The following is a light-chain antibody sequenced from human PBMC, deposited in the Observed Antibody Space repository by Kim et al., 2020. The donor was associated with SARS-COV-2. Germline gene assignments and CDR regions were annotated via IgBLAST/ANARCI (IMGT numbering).Light chain of an antibody. CDR2: DAS. CDR1: QMMSSW. CDR3: QQYHSYPYT. J-gene: IGKJ2*01. V-gene: IGKV1-5*01. Sequence: SAVVGDRVTISCRASQMMSSWLAWYQQKPGKAPKLLIYDASSLEGGVPSRCSGSGAGTDFTLTISSLQPDDFATYDCQQYHSYPYTFGQGTTLEI.